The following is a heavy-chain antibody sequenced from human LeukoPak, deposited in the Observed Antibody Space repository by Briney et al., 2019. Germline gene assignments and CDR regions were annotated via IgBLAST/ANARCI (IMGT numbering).Heavy chain of an antibody. CDR3: ARTYYSGSPEGHH. CDR1: GYTFTSYG. Sequence: GASVKVSCKASGYTFTSYGISWVRQAPGQGLEWMGWISAYNGNTNYAQKVQGRVTMNTDTSSSTAYMELRSLRSDDTAVYYCARTYYSGSPEGHHWGQGTLVTVSS. D-gene: IGHD1-26*01. CDR2: ISAYNGNT. J-gene: IGHJ4*02. V-gene: IGHV1-18*01.